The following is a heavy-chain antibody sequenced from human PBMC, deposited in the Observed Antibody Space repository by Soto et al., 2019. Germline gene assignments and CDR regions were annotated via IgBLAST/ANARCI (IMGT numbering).Heavy chain of an antibody. J-gene: IGHJ4*02. D-gene: IGHD3-10*01. CDR1: GFTFSSYA. CDR2: MSYDGSIK. CDR3: ARDKEGLWFGELSGFCDY. Sequence: GGSLRLSCAASGFTFSSYAMHWVRQAPGKGLEWVAVMSYDGSIKYYADSVKGRFTISRDNSKNTLYLQMNSLRTEDTAVYYCARDKEGLWFGELSGFCDYWGQGTLVTVSS. V-gene: IGHV3-30-3*01.